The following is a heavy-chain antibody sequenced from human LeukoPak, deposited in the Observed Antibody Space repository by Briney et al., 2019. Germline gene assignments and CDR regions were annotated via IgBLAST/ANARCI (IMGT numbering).Heavy chain of an antibody. CDR2: INPNSGGT. CDR1: GYTFTVYF. Sequence: GASVKVSCKASGYTFTVYFMHWVRQAPGQGLEWMGWINPNSGGTNYAQKFQGRVTMTRDTSISTAYMELSRLRSDDTAVYYCARTHYDSSAYYSPAGYWGQGTLVTVSS. CDR3: ARTHYDSSAYYSPAGY. V-gene: IGHV1-2*02. J-gene: IGHJ4*02. D-gene: IGHD3-22*01.